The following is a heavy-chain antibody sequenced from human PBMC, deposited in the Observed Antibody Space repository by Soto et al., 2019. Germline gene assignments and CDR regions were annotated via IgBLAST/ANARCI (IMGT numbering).Heavy chain of an antibody. D-gene: IGHD3-10*01. CDR3: AKDWLAVRGEPPTD. CDR2: ISGSGGST. V-gene: IGHV3-23*01. Sequence: EVQLLESGGGLVQPGGSLRLSCAASGFTFSSYAMSWVRQAPGKGLEWVSAISGSGGSTYYADSVKGRFTISRDNSKNTLYLQMHSRRAEDTGVYYCAKDWLAVRGEPPTDWGQGTLVTVSS. J-gene: IGHJ4*02. CDR1: GFTFSSYA.